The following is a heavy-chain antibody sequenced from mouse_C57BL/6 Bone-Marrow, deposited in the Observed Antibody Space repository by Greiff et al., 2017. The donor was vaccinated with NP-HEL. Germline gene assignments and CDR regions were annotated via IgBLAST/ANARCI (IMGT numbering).Heavy chain of an antibody. CDR2: INPSTGGT. V-gene: IGHV1-42*01. J-gene: IGHJ2*01. Sequence: VQLQQPGPELVKPGASVKISCKASGYSFTGYYMNWVKQSPEKSLEWIGEINPSTGGTTYNQKFKAKATLTVDKSSSTAYMQLKSLTSEDSAVYYCARRAKIYYDYDRVYFDYWGQGTTLTVSS. D-gene: IGHD2-4*01. CDR1: GYSFTGYY. CDR3: ARRAKIYYDYDRVYFDY.